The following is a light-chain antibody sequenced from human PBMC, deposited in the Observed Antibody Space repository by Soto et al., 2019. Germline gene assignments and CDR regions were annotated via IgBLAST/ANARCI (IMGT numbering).Light chain of an antibody. CDR1: SSDVGSYNL. CDR2: EGT. Sequence: QSALTQPASVSGSPGQSIIISCTGTSSDVGSYNLVSWYQQHPGKAPKLMIYEGTKRPSGVSNRFSGSKSGNTASLTISGLQAEDEADYYCCSYAGSSTFEVFGGGTKVTVL. CDR3: CSYAGSSTFEV. V-gene: IGLV2-23*03. J-gene: IGLJ2*01.